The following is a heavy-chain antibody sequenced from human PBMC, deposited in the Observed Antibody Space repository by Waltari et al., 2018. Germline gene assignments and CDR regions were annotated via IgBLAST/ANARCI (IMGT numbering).Heavy chain of an antibody. CDR1: GGSFSGYY. V-gene: IGHV4-34*01. J-gene: IGHJ5*02. Sequence: QVQLQQWGAGLLKPSETLSLTCAVYGGSFSGYYWSWIRQPPGKGREWIGEINHSGSTNYNPSLKSRVTISVDTSKNQFSLKLSSVTAADTAVYYCARGQFGIQLWFAPNWFDPWGQGTLVTVSS. CDR3: ARGQFGIQLWFAPNWFDP. D-gene: IGHD5-18*01. CDR2: INHSGST.